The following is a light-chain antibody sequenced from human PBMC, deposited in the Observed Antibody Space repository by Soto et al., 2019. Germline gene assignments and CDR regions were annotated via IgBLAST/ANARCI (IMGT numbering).Light chain of an antibody. CDR3: CSYTNSDTRV. CDR2: EVN. V-gene: IGLV2-14*01. CDR1: SSDIGAYDH. J-gene: IGLJ1*01. Sequence: QSALAQPASVSGSPGQSIAISCTGTSSDIGAYDHFSWYQHHPGKAPKLIISEVNNRPSGVSTRFSGSKSDCTASLTISGLQAEDEADYYCCSYTNSDTRVFGTGTKVTVL.